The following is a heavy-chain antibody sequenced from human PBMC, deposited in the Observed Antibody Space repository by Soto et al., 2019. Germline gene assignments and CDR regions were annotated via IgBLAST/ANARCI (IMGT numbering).Heavy chain of an antibody. J-gene: IGHJ6*03. CDR3: ARSLSRPDCSSTSCYVEVFYMDV. Sequence: GGSLRLSCAASGFTFSSYGMHWVRQAPGKGLEWVAVIWYDGSNKYYADSVKGRFTISRDNSKNTLYLQMNSLRAEDTAVYYCARSLSRPDCSSTSCYVEVFYMDVWGKGTTVTVSS. CDR2: IWYDGSNK. V-gene: IGHV3-33*01. D-gene: IGHD2-2*01. CDR1: GFTFSSYG.